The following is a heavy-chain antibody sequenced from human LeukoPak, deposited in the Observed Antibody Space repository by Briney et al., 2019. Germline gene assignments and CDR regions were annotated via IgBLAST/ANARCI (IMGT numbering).Heavy chain of an antibody. D-gene: IGHD6-19*01. J-gene: IGHJ4*02. Sequence: GASVKVSCKDSGYTFTSYGISWVRQAPGQGLEWMGWISAYSGNTNYAQKLQGRVTMTTDTSTSTAYMELRSLRSDDTAVYYCARGAIESSGWLDYFDYWGQGTLVTVSS. CDR1: GYTFTSYG. CDR2: ISAYSGNT. V-gene: IGHV1-18*01. CDR3: ARGAIESSGWLDYFDY.